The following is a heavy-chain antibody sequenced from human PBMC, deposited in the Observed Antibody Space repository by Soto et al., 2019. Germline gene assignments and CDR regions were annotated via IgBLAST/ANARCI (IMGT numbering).Heavy chain of an antibody. V-gene: IGHV1-3*01. CDR3: ARAAVAGTDRLFDY. Sequence: QVQLVQSGAEVKKPGASVKVSCKASGYTFTSYAMHWVLQAPGQRLEWMGWINAGNGNTKYSQKFQGRVNITRDTSASKAYMELSSLRSEDTAVYYCARAAVAGTDRLFDYWGQGTLVTVSS. CDR2: INAGNGNT. D-gene: IGHD6-19*01. J-gene: IGHJ4*02. CDR1: GYTFTSYA.